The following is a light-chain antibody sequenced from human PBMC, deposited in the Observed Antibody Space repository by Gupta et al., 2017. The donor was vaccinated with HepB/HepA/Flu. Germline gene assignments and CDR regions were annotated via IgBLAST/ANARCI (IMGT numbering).Light chain of an antibody. CDR3: RQGYNTRRT. CDR2: AAS. Sequence: IHITHSPSSLSASVGDRVTITCRASQSISSNLNWYQQKPGKAPRLLIYAASSLQSGIPARFSGSGSGTEFTLTISSLQPEDFATYYCRQGYNTRRTFGQGTKVEIK. J-gene: IGKJ1*01. CDR1: QSISSN. V-gene: IGKV1-39*01.